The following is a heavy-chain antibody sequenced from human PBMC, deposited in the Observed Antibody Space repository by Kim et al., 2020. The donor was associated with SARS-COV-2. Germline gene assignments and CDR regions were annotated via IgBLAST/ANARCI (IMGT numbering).Heavy chain of an antibody. V-gene: IGHV4-39*01. CDR1: GGSISSSSYY. Sequence: SETLSLTCTVSGGSISSSSYYWGWIRQPPGKGLEWIGRIYYSGRTYYNPSLKSRLTISVDTSKNQFSLKLSSVTAADTAVYYCAKSSVRGDYFDYCGQET. J-gene: IGHJ4*02. D-gene: IGHD3-10*01. CDR2: IYYSGRT. CDR3: AKSSVRGDYFDY.